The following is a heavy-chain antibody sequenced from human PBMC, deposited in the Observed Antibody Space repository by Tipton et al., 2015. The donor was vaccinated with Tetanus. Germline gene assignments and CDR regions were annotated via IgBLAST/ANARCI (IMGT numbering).Heavy chain of an antibody. CDR1: GFSFGDFT. CDR2: ISSVGNYI. D-gene: IGHD2-21*02. Sequence: SLRLSCAAAGFSFGDFTMAWVRQPPGKGLEWVSSISSVGNYIYYADSVKGRFTISRDNAKNTLNLQMNSLRAGDTAVYYCARDPVVVTAIPYYFDSWGQGTMVSVSS. V-gene: IGHV3-21*06. J-gene: IGHJ4*02. CDR3: ARDPVVVTAIPYYFDS.